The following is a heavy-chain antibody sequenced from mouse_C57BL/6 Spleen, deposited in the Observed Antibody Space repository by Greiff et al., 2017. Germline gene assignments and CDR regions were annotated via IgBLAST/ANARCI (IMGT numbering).Heavy chain of an antibody. V-gene: IGHV3-6*01. D-gene: IGHD2-2*01. CDR1: GYSITSGYY. CDR2: ISYDGSN. CDR3: ARNYGYDGPFAY. J-gene: IGHJ3*01. Sequence: EVKLMESGPGLVKPSQSLSLTCSVTGYSITSGYYWNWIRQFPGNKLEWMGYISYDGSNNYNPSLKNRISITRDTSKNQFFLKLNSVTTEDTATYYCARNYGYDGPFAYWGQGTLVTVSA.